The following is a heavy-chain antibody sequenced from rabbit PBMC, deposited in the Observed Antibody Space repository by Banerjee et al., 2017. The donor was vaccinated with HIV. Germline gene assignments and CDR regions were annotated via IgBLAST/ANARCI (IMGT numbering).Heavy chain of an antibody. D-gene: IGHD2-1*01. CDR2: IYAGSGST. CDR3: AREDSGGDGDYDL. CDR1: GISFSSSYY. J-gene: IGHJ4*01. V-gene: IGHV1S45*01. Sequence: QEQLVESGGGLVQPEGSLTLTCTASGISFSSSYYMCWVRQAPGKGLELIACIYAGSGSTYYASWAKGRFTISKTSSTTVTLQMTSLTAADTATYFCAREDSGGDGDYDLWGPGTLVTVS.